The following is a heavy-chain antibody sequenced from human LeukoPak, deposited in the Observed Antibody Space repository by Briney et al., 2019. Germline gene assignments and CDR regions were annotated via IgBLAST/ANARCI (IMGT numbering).Heavy chain of an antibody. D-gene: IGHD2-2*01. CDR1: GFSFSDYC. J-gene: IGHJ4*02. CDR3: VRDPWGSRGY. CDR2: ISDSGSTI. Sequence: GGSLRLSCAVSGFSFSDYCMSWIRQAPGKGPEWVSHISDSGSTINYADSVKGRFTISRDNTKKSLFLQMNSLRAEDTAVYYCVRDPWGSRGYWGQGTLVTVSS. V-gene: IGHV3-11*01.